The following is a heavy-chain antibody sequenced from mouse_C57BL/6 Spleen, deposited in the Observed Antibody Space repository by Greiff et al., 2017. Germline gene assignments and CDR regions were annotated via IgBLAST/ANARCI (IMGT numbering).Heavy chain of an antibody. V-gene: IGHV5-17*01. CDR3: ARLDY. J-gene: IGHJ4*01. Sequence: EVKLVASGGGLVKPGGSLKLSCAASGFTFSDYGMHWVRQAPEKGLEWVAYIRSGSNTIYYADPVKGRFTISRDNAKNTLFLHMNSLRSEDTAMYYCARLDYWGQGTSVTVSS. CDR2: IRSGSNTI. CDR1: GFTFSDYG.